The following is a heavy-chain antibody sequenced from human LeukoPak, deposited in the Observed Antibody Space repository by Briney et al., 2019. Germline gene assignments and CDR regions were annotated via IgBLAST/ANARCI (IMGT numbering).Heavy chain of an antibody. CDR2: INHSGST. V-gene: IGHV4-34*01. CDR1: GGSISSYY. Sequence: SETLSLTCTVSGGSISSYYWSWIRQPPGKGLEWIGEINHSGSTNYNPSLKSRVTISVDTSKNQFSLKLSSVTAADTAVYYCARSRGTVVTPVGYWGQGTLVTVSS. D-gene: IGHD4-23*01. CDR3: ARSRGTVVTPVGY. J-gene: IGHJ4*02.